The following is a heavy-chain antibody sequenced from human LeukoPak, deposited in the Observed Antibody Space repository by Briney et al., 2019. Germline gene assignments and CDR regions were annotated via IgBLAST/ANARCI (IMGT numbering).Heavy chain of an antibody. Sequence: PGRSLRLSCAASGFTFDDYAMHWVRQAPGKGLKWVAVIWYDGSNKYYADSVKGRFTISRDNSKNTLYLQMNSLRAEDTAVYYCARVTIVGAGGPYGMDVWGQGTTVTVSS. D-gene: IGHD1-26*01. CDR3: ARVTIVGAGGPYGMDV. CDR2: IWYDGSNK. V-gene: IGHV3-33*08. J-gene: IGHJ6*02. CDR1: GFTFDDYA.